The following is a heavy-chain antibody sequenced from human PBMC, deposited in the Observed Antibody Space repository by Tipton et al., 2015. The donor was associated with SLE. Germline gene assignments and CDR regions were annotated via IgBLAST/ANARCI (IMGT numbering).Heavy chain of an antibody. J-gene: IGHJ6*02. D-gene: IGHD1-26*01. CDR2: IYYSGST. CDR1: GGSISSYY. Sequence: LRLSCTVSGGSISSYYWSWIRQPPGKGLEWIGYIYYSGSTNYNPSLKSRVTISVDTSKNQFSLKLSSVTAADTAVYYCAREGVAGAKGNYYYYYGMDVWGQGTTVTVSS. CDR3: AREGVAGAKGNYYYYYGMDV. V-gene: IGHV4-59*01.